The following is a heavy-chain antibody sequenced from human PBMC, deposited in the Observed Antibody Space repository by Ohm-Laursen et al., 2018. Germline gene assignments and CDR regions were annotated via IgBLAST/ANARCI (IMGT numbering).Heavy chain of an antibody. D-gene: IGHD2-8*01. Sequence: QTLSLTCAISGDSVSSTSAAWNWIRQSPSRGLEWLGRTYYRSQWYSNYAVSVKSRMTVNADTSKNQFSLQLDSTTPEDTAVYYCARDGDRNEKFDYWGQGILVTVSS. V-gene: IGHV6-1*01. CDR1: GDSVSSTSAA. CDR3: ARDGDRNEKFDY. CDR2: TYYRSQWYS. J-gene: IGHJ4*02.